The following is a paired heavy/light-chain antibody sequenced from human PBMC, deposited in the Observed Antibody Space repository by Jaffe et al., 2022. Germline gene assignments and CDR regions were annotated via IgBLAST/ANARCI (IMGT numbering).Heavy chain of an antibody. V-gene: IGHV4-61*02. CDR3: ARDAPDYGDYVLKGLGDYYYMDV. CDR2: IYTSGST. J-gene: IGHJ6*03. D-gene: IGHD4-17*01. CDR1: GGSISSGSYY. Sequence: QVQLQESGPGLVKPSQTLSLTCTVSGGSISSGSYYWSWIRQPAGKGLEWIGRIYTSGSTNYNPSLKSRVTISVDTSKNQFSLKLSSVTAADTAVYYCARDAPDYGDYVLKGLGDYYYMDVWGKGTTVTVSS.
Light chain of an antibody. CDR1: QGISSY. CDR2: AAS. V-gene: IGKV1D-8*01. Sequence: VIWMTQSPSLLSASTGDRVTISCRMSQGISSYLAWYQQKPGKAPELLIYAASTLQSGVPSRFSGSGSGTDFTLTISCLQSEDFATYYCQQYYSFPRTFGQGTKVEIK. CDR3: QQYYSFPRT. J-gene: IGKJ1*01.